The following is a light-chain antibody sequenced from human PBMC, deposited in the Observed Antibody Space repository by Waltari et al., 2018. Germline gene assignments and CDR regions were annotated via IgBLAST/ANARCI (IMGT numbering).Light chain of an antibody. J-gene: IGLJ3*02. CDR3: SSYTSSSTLEWV. V-gene: IGLV2-14*03. CDR2: DVS. Sequence: QSALTQPASVSGSPGQSITISCTGTSSDVGGYNYVSWYQQHPGKAPKLMIYDVSNRPPGVSNRFSGSESGNTASLTISGLQAEDEADYYCSSYTSSSTLEWVFGGGTKLTVL. CDR1: SSDVGGYNY.